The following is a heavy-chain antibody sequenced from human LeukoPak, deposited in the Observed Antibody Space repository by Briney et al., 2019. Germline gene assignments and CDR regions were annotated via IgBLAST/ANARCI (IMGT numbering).Heavy chain of an antibody. CDR1: GGSISSYY. J-gene: IGHJ4*02. Sequence: LTCSVSGGSISSYYWSWIRQPPGKGLEWVAVIWYDGSNKYYADSVKGRFTISRDNSKNTLYLQMNSLRAEDTAVYYCAKDHGDIVVVPAATAPDYWGQGTLVTVSS. V-gene: IGHV3-33*06. D-gene: IGHD2-2*01. CDR2: IWYDGSNK. CDR3: AKDHGDIVVVPAATAPDY.